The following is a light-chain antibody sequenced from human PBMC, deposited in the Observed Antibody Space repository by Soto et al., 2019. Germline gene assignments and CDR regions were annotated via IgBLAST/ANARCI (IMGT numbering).Light chain of an antibody. V-gene: IGKV3-15*01. CDR3: QQYNNWPPWT. J-gene: IGKJ1*01. Sequence: EIVLMQTPGTLSLSPGERATLSCRASQSVSNNYLAWYQQKPGQAPRLLIFDASTRATGIPARFSGSGSGTEFTLTISSLQSEDFAVYYCQQYNNWPPWTFGQGTKVDIK. CDR1: QSVSNN. CDR2: DAS.